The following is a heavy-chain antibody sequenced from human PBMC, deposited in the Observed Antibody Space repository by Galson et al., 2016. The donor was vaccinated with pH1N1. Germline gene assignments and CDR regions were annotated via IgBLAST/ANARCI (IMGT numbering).Heavy chain of an antibody. CDR1: GFDFPNKW. Sequence: SLRLSCAASGFDFPNKWMHWVRQVPGKGLVWVSLIHPDGSVIVDADPVKGRFTISRDNAKNTLYLQLNSLRVEDQAVYYCARDGLGAFDIWGQGTMVIVSS. V-gene: IGHV3-74*03. J-gene: IGHJ3*02. D-gene: IGHD7-27*01. CDR2: IHPDGSVI. CDR3: ARDGLGAFDI.